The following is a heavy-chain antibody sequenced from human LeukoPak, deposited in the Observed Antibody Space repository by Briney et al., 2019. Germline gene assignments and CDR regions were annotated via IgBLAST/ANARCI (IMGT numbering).Heavy chain of an antibody. CDR2: IYYSGST. J-gene: IGHJ3*02. CDR3: ARHDYGGNEAFDI. Sequence: PSETLSLTCAVYGGSFSGYYWSWIRQPPGKGLEWIGYIYYSGSTNYNPSLKSRVTISVDTSKNQFSLKLSSVTAADTAVYYCARHDYGGNEAFDIWGQGTMVTVSS. D-gene: IGHD4-23*01. V-gene: IGHV4-59*01. CDR1: GGSFSGYY.